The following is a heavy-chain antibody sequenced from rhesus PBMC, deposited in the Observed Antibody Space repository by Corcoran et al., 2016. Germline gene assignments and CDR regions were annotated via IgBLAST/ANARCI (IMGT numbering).Heavy chain of an antibody. V-gene: IGHV4-122*02. CDR1: GYSISSGYG. Sequence: QLQLQESGPGLVKPSETLSLTCAVSGYSISSGYGWSWIRQPPGKGLEWIGYISYSGSTSYNPSLKSRFTISRDTSKNQFALKLSSVTAADTAVYYCARGYGGALYYWGQGVLVTVSS. D-gene: IGHD1-44*02. CDR3: ARGYGGALYY. CDR2: ISYSGST. J-gene: IGHJ4*01.